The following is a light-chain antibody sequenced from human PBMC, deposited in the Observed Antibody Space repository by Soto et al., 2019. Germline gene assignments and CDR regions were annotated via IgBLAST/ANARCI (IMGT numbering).Light chain of an antibody. V-gene: IGLV3-21*01. J-gene: IGLJ2*01. CDR2: YDS. CDR3: QVWETSSGHQAI. Sequence: SYDLTQPPSVSVAPGKTATITCGGNSIGSKSVHWYQQMPGQAPVLVISYDSDRPSGIPERFSGSNSGNTATLTISRVEPGDEADYYCQVWETSSGHQAIFGAGTKLTVL. CDR1: SIGSKS.